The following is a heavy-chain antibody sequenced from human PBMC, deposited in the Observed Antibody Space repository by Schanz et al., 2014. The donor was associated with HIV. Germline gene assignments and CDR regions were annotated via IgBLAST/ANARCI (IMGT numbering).Heavy chain of an antibody. J-gene: IGHJ4*02. CDR1: GSTFSNYG. CDR2: IWYDGSNK. CDR3: AKDLPQPWFTY. V-gene: IGHV3-33*06. Sequence: QVQLVESGGGVVQPGRSLRLSCAASGSTFSNYGMHWVRQAPGKGLEWVAVIWYDGSNKYYADSVKGRFTISRDNSKNTVYLQINSLRAEDTAMYYCAKDLPQPWFTYWGQGTLVTVSS. D-gene: IGHD5-18*01.